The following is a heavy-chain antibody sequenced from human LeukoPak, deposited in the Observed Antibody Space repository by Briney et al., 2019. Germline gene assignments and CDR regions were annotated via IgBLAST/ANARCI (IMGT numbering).Heavy chain of an antibody. CDR3: AKDGSSWPFFNY. J-gene: IGHJ4*02. V-gene: IGHV4-4*07. Sequence: PSETLSLTCTGSGCSINSNYWSWIRQSAGKGLEWIGRIYSTGSTNYNPSLKGRVTMSVDASKKQFSLKLNSVTAADTALYYCAKDGSSWPFFNYWGLGTLVTVSS. D-gene: IGHD6-13*01. CDR1: GCSINSNY. CDR2: IYSTGST.